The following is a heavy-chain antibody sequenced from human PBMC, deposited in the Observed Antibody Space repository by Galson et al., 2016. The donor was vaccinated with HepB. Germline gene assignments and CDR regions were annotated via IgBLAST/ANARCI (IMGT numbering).Heavy chain of an antibody. CDR3: ARYTPIVRGVVLGFDN. Sequence: TLSLTCTVSGGSISSYYWSWIRQPPGKGLEWIGYIHSSGSTNYNPSLKSRVTISVDTSKNQFSLKFSFVTAADTAVYYCARYTPIVRGVVLGFDNWGQGTLVTVSS. CDR1: GGSISSYY. CDR2: IHSSGST. D-gene: IGHD3-10*01. J-gene: IGHJ4*02. V-gene: IGHV4-59*01.